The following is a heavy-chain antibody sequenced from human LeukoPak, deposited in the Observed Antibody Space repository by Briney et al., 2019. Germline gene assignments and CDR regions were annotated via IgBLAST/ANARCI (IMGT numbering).Heavy chain of an antibody. V-gene: IGHV1-2*02. J-gene: IGHJ4*02. Sequence: EASVKVSCKASGYTFTGYYMHWVRQAPGQGLEWMGWINPNSGGTNYAQKFQGRVTMTRDTSISTAYMELSRLRSDGTAVYYCAQEGHSSGTWDYWGQGTLVTVSS. D-gene: IGHD6-19*01. CDR1: GYTFTGYY. CDR3: AQEGHSSGTWDY. CDR2: INPNSGGT.